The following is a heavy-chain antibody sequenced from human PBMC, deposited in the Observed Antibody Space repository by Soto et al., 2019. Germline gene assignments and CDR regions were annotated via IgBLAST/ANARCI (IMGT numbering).Heavy chain of an antibody. CDR2: IIPIFGTA. V-gene: IGHV1-69*06. CDR1: GGTFSSYA. CDR3: AGYGDYDRNYYYGMDV. D-gene: IGHD4-17*01. Sequence: SVKVSCKASGGTFSSYAISWVRQAPGQGLEWMGGIIPIFGTANYAQKFQGRVTITADKSTSTAYMELSSLRSEDTAVYYCAGYGDYDRNYYYGMDVWGQGTTVTVS. J-gene: IGHJ6*02.